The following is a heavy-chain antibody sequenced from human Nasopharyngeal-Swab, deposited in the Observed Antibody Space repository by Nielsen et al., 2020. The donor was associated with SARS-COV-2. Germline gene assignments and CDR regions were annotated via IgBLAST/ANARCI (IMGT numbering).Heavy chain of an antibody. D-gene: IGHD5-12*01. Sequence: GESLNISCAASGFTFSSYWMSWVRQAPGKGLEWVANIKQDGSEKYYVDSVKGRFTISRDNAKNSLYLQMNSLRAEDTAVYYCARATIVATIFGYYYYYYMDVWGKGTTVTVSS. V-gene: IGHV3-7*01. CDR2: IKQDGSEK. CDR3: ARATIVATIFGYYYYYYMDV. CDR1: GFTFSSYW. J-gene: IGHJ6*03.